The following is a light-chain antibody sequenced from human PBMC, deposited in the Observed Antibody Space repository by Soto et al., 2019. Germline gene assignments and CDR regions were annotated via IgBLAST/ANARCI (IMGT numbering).Light chain of an antibody. CDR3: AAWDDRLNGVV. CDR2: YNY. V-gene: IGLV1-36*01. CDR1: RFNIGNNA. Sequence: QSVLTQPPSVSAAPRQRLTIACSVSRFNIGNNAVNWYQQLPGKAPKLLIYYNYLLPPGVSDRFSGSKSGTSASLAISGLQSEDEADYYCAAWDDRLNGVVFGGRTKLTVL. J-gene: IGLJ2*01.